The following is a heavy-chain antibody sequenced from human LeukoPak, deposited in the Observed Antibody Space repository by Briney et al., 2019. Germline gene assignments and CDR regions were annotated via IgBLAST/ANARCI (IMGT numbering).Heavy chain of an antibody. J-gene: IGHJ5*02. CDR3: ARESRTVTADGRWFDP. Sequence: PSQTLSLTCTVSGGSISSSYWSWIRQPAGKGLEWIGRIYTSGNTNYNPSLKSRVTMSIDTSKNQFSLKLSSVTAADTAVYYCARESRTVTADGRWFDPWGQGTLVTVSS. CDR1: GGSISSSY. D-gene: IGHD2-21*02. CDR2: IYTSGNT. V-gene: IGHV4-4*07.